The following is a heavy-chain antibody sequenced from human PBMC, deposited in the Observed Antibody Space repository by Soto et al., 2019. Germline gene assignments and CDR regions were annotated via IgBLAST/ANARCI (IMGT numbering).Heavy chain of an antibody. CDR1: GGSISSGDYY. CDR3: ARETVAIVPTINDNWFDP. D-gene: IGHD5-12*01. Sequence: QVQLQESGPGLVKPSQTLSLTCTVSGGSISSGDYYWSWIRQPPGKGLEWIGYIYYSGSTYYNPSLKSRVTISVDTSKNQFSLKLSSVTAADTAVYYCARETVAIVPTINDNWFDPWGQGTLVTVSS. V-gene: IGHV4-30-4*01. CDR2: IYYSGST. J-gene: IGHJ5*02.